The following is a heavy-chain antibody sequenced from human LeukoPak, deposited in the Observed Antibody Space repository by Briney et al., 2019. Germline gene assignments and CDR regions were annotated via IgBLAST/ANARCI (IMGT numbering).Heavy chain of an antibody. CDR1: GFTFSSYG. CDR3: ARDRVDH. J-gene: IGHJ4*02. CDR2: IWYDGSTT. D-gene: IGHD3-10*01. V-gene: IGHV3-33*01. Sequence: QPGRSLRLSCAASGFTFSSYGMHWVRQAPGKGLEWVAVIWYDGSTTYYADSVKGRFTVSRDNSKNTLYLQMNSLRAEDTAVYYCARDRVDHWGQGTLVTVSS.